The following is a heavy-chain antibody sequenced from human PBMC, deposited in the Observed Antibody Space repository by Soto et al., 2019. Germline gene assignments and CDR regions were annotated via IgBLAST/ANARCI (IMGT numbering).Heavy chain of an antibody. CDR2: ISGSGGST. J-gene: IGHJ4*02. Sequence: GGSLRLSCAASGFTFSSYAMSWVRQAPGKGLEWVSAISGSGGSTYYADSVKGRFTISRDNSKNTLYLQMNSLRAEDTAVYYCAKDQNGLVGDYIWGSYRYEPTFDYWGQGTLVTVSS. V-gene: IGHV3-23*01. D-gene: IGHD3-16*02. CDR1: GFTFSSYA. CDR3: AKDQNGLVGDYIWGSYRYEPTFDY.